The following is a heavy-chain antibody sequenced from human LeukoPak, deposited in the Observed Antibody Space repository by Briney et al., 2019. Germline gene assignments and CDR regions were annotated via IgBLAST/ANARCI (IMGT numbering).Heavy chain of an antibody. D-gene: IGHD3-9*01. CDR3: ARDSDILTGYFHMDV. J-gene: IGHJ6*03. Sequence: GGSLRLSCAASGFTFDDYAMHWVRQAPGKGLEWVSLISWDGGSSYYADSVKGRFTISRDNSKNSLYLQMNSLRAEDTALYYCARDSDILTGYFHMDVWGKGTTVTVSS. CDR1: GFTFDDYA. V-gene: IGHV3-43D*03. CDR2: ISWDGGSS.